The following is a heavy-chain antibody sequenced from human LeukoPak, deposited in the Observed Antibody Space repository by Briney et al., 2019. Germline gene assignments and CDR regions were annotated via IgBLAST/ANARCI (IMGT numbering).Heavy chain of an antibody. Sequence: ASVKVSCKASGYTFTAYYMHWVRQAPGQGLEWMGWINPNSGDTNFAQKFQGRVIMTRDTSISTVYIQLSRLRSDDTAVYYCARADWSMLDYWGQGTLVTVSS. CDR2: INPNSGDT. J-gene: IGHJ4*02. V-gene: IGHV1-2*02. CDR3: ARADWSMLDY. D-gene: IGHD1-1*01. CDR1: GYTFTAYY.